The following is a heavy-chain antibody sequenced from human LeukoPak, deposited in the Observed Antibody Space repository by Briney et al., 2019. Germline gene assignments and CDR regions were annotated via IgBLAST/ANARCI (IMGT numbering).Heavy chain of an antibody. D-gene: IGHD2-15*01. CDR2: ISWNSGSI. CDR1: GFTFDDYA. CDR3: ARDPYNVVGVTPAC. V-gene: IGHV3-9*01. J-gene: IGHJ4*02. Sequence: GGSLRLSCAASGFTFDDYAMHWVRQAPGKGLEWVSGISWNSGSIGYADSVKGRFTISRDNAKNSLYLQMNSLGAEDTAVYYCARDPYNVVGVTPACWGQGTLVTVSS.